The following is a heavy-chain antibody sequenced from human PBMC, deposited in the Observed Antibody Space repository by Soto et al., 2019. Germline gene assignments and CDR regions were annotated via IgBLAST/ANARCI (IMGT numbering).Heavy chain of an antibody. D-gene: IGHD5-18*01. J-gene: IGHJ4*02. CDR3: AKDQLGYGEYYFDY. V-gene: IGHV3-23*01. CDR2: LSGGGGTT. Sequence: PGGSLRLSCAASGFTFSSYAMSWVRQAPGKGLEWVSALSGGGGTTYYADSVKGRFTISRDNSKDTLYLQMSSLRAEDTAIYYCAKDQLGYGEYYFDYWGQGTLVTVSS. CDR1: GFTFSSYA.